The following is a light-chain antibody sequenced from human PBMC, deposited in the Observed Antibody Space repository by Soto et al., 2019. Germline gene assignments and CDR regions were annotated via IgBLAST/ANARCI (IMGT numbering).Light chain of an antibody. CDR2: AAS. Sequence: DIQLTQSPSFLSASVGDRVTITCRASQGISSYLAWYQQKPGKAPKLLIYAASTLQSGVPSRFSGSGSGTEFTLTISSLQPEDFATYSCQQFNSYPRGTFGQGTKVEIK. CDR3: QQFNSYPRGT. CDR1: QGISSY. V-gene: IGKV1-9*01. J-gene: IGKJ1*01.